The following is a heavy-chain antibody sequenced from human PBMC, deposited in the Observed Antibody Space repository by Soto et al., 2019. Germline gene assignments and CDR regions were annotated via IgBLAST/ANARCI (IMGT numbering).Heavy chain of an antibody. D-gene: IGHD3-22*01. CDR3: ARVDYYDSSGLGWFDP. V-gene: IGHV2-5*01. Sequence: QITLKESGPTLVKPTQTLTLTCTFSGFSLSTSGVGVGWVRQPPGKALEWLALIYWNDDKRYSPSLKSRLTSTKDTYKNQVVLTMTNMDPVDTATYYCARVDYYDSSGLGWFDPWGQGTLVTVSS. CDR1: GFSLSTSGVG. CDR2: IYWNDDK. J-gene: IGHJ5*02.